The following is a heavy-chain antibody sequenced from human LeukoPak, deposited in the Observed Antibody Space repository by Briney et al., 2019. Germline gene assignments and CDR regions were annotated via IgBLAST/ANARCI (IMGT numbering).Heavy chain of an antibody. Sequence: GGSLRLSCAASGFTFSNDWMCWVRQAPGKGLEWVANINQDESKKYYADSVKGRFTISRDNAKNSLYLQMSSLAAEDTAIYYCARDHAYRADYWGQGTLVTVSS. V-gene: IGHV3-7*01. CDR3: ARDHAYRADY. D-gene: IGHD2-2*01. CDR2: INQDESKK. CDR1: GFTFSNDW. J-gene: IGHJ4*02.